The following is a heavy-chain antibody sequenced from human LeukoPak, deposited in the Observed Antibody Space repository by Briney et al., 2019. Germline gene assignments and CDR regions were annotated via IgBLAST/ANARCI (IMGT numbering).Heavy chain of an antibody. V-gene: IGHV3-30-3*01. CDR3: ARSPRRDYFDY. CDR2: ISYDGSNK. J-gene: IGHJ4*02. Sequence: GRSLRLSCAASGFTFSSYAVHWFCQAPGKGLEWVAVISYDGSNKYYADSVKGRFTISRDNSKNTLYLQMDSLRAEDTAVYYCARSPRRDYFDYWGQGTLVTVSS. CDR1: GFTFSSYA.